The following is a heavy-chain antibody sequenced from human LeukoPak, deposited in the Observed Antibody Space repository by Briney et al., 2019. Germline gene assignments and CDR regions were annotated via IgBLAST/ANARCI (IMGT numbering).Heavy chain of an antibody. J-gene: IGHJ1*01. Sequence: GGSLRLSCEASGLTFNKYWMTWVRQAPGKGLEWVANIKQDGSEKDYVDSVKGRFTISRDNAKNSLSLRMNSLSAEDTAVYYCATGYSSGWYFYFQHWGQGSLVSVSS. CDR2: IKQDGSEK. V-gene: IGHV3-7*01. D-gene: IGHD6-19*01. CDR3: ATGYSSGWYFYFQH. CDR1: GLTFNKYW.